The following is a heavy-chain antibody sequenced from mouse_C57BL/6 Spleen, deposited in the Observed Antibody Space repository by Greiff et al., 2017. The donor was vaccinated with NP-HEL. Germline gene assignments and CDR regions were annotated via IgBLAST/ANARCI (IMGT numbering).Heavy chain of an antibody. D-gene: IGHD2-4*01. CDR2: IRNKANNHAT. CDR3: TRPRYDYDGVLYYFDY. Sequence: EVMLVESGGGLVQPGGSMKLSCAASGFTFSDAWMDWVRQSPEKGLEWVAEIRNKANNHATYYAESVKGRFTISRDDSKSSVYLQMNSLRAEDTGIYYCTRPRYDYDGVLYYFDYWGQGTTLTVSS. CDR1: GFTFSDAW. J-gene: IGHJ2*01. V-gene: IGHV6-6*01.